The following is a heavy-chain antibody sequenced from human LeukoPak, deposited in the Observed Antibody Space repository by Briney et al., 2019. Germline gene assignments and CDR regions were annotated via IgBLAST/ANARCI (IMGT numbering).Heavy chain of an antibody. V-gene: IGHV1-69*06. D-gene: IGHD3-9*01. CDR1: GGTFSSYA. J-gene: IGHJ4*02. CDR3: ARGRTDYDILTGYFN. Sequence: ASVKVSCKASGGTFSSYAISWVRQAPGQGLEWMGGIIPIFGTANYAQKFQGRVTITADKSTSTAYMELSSLRSEDTAVYYCARGRTDYDILTGYFNWGQGTLVTVSS. CDR2: IIPIFGTA.